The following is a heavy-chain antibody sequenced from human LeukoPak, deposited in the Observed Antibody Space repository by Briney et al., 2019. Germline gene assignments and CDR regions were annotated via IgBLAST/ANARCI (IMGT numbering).Heavy chain of an antibody. CDR1: GYTFTGYY. D-gene: IGHD5-12*01. CDR3: ARGYRRGLRVTDY. CDR2: INPNSGGT. V-gene: IGHV1-2*02. J-gene: IGHJ4*02. Sequence: ASVKVSCKASGYTFTGYYMHWVRQAPGQGLEWMGWINPNSGGTNYAQKFQGRVTITRNTSISTAYMELSSLRSEDTAVYYCARGYRRGLRVTDYWGQGTLVTVSS.